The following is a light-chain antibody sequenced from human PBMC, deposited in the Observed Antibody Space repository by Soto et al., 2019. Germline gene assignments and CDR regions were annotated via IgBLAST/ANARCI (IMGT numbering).Light chain of an antibody. CDR3: NAQADNGKHV. J-gene: IGLJ1*01. Sequence: QSALTQPPSASGSPGQSVTISCTGNSNDVGHSSFISWYQQHPGKGPKLIIYEGSKRPSGVPDRFSGSKSGNTASLSVSGLHDEDEADYFCNAQADNGKHVFGTGTKVTVL. V-gene: IGLV2-8*01. CDR1: SNDVGHSSF. CDR2: EGS.